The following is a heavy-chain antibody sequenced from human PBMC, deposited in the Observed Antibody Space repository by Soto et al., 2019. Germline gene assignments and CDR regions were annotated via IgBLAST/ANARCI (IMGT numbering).Heavy chain of an antibody. CDR1: GFTFSSYS. J-gene: IGHJ4*02. CDR2: ISSSSSYI. V-gene: IGHV3-21*01. Sequence: EVQLVESGGGLVKPGGSLRLSCAASGFTFSSYSMNWVRQAPGKGLEWVSSISSSSSYIYYADSVKGRFTISRDNAKNSLYLQMNSLRAEDTAVYYCAGGVLGYCSCGSCSPLDYWGQGTLVTVSS. D-gene: IGHD2-15*01. CDR3: AGGVLGYCSCGSCSPLDY.